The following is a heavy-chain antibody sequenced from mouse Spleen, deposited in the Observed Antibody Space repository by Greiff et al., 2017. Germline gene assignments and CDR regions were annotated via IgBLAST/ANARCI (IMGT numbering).Heavy chain of an antibody. CDR1: GFTFSSYA. D-gene: IGHD2-1*01. CDR3: ARGYYGTHYFDY. J-gene: IGHJ2*01. CDR2: ISSGGGNT. V-gene: IGHV5-9-3*01. Sequence: EVHLVESGGGLVKRGGSLKLSCAASGFTFSSYAMSWVRQTPEKRLEWVATISSGGGNTYYPDSVKGRFTISRDNAKNTLYLQMSSLKSEDTAMYYCARGYYGTHYFDYWGQGTTLTVSS.